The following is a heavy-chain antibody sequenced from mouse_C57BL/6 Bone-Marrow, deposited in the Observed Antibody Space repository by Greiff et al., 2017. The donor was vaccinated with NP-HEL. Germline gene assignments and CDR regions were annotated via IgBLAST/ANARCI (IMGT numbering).Heavy chain of an antibody. CDR2: IDPSDSYT. CDR1: GYTFTSYW. D-gene: IGHD1-1*01. Sequence: VKLQQPGAELVRPGTSVKLSCKASGYTFTSYWMHWVKQRPGQGLEWIGVIDPSDSYTNYNQKFKGKATLTVDTSSSTAYMQLSSLTSEDSAVYYCAREADYYGRIDYWGQGTTLTVSS. J-gene: IGHJ2*01. V-gene: IGHV1-59*01. CDR3: AREADYYGRIDY.